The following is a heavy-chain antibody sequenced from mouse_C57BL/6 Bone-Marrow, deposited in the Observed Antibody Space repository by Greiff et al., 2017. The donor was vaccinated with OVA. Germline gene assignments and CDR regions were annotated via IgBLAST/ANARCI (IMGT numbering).Heavy chain of an antibody. Sequence: QVQLQQPGAELVMPGASVKLSCKASGYTFTSYWMHWVKQRPGQGLEWIGEIDPSDSYTNYNQQFKGKSTLTVDKSSRTAYMQLSSLTSEYSAVYFCSLYYSKGGWYFDVWGTGTTFTVSS. D-gene: IGHD2-5*01. CDR3: SLYYSKGGWYFDV. V-gene: IGHV1-69*01. CDR2: IDPSDSYT. J-gene: IGHJ1*03. CDR1: GYTFTSYW.